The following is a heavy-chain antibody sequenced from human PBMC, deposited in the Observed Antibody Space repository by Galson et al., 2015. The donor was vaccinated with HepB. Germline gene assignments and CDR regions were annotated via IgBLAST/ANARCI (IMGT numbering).Heavy chain of an antibody. D-gene: IGHD6-19*01. V-gene: IGHV3-23*01. J-gene: IGHJ4*02. Sequence: SLRLSCAASGFTFSSYAMSWVRQAPGKGLEWVSIVTGGGESTFYADSVKGRFTISRDNSKNTLYLQMNSLRAEDTAVYYCARGAYGGGWYEDFWGQGTLVTVSS. CDR2: VTGGGEST. CDR1: GFTFSSYA. CDR3: ARGAYGGGWYEDF.